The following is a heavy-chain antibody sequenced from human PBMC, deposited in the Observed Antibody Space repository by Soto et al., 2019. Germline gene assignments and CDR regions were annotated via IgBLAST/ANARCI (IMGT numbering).Heavy chain of an antibody. CDR3: ASDSITGTYGC. CDR2: IIPIFGTA. Sequence: QVQLVQSGAEVKKPGSSVKGSCKASAGTFSSYAINWVRQAPGQGLEWMGGIIPIFGTANYAERFQGRVTITADESTSTAYMELSSLSSEDTAVHYCASDSITGTYGCWGQGTLVTVSS. D-gene: IGHD1-7*01. CDR1: AGTFSSYA. J-gene: IGHJ4*02. V-gene: IGHV1-69*12.